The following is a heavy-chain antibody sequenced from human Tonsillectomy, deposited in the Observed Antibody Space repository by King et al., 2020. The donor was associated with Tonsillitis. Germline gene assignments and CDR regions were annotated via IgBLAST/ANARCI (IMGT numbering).Heavy chain of an antibody. CDR3: AKVGYSWYGVDY. CDR2: IRYDGSHQ. J-gene: IGHJ4*02. Sequence: HVQLVESGGGVVQSGGSLRLSCAASGFTFSTYGMHWVRQAPGKGLEWVAFIRYDGSHQDYGDSVRGRFIISRDNSKNTVDLQMNSLGAEDTAVYYCAKVGYSWYGVDYWGQGTLVTVSS. V-gene: IGHV3-30*02. CDR1: GFTFSTYG. D-gene: IGHD2-21*01.